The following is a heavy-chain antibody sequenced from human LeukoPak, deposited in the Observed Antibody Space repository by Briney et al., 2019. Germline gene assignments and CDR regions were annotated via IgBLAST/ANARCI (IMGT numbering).Heavy chain of an antibody. CDR3: ARHVRRYCSGGSCYRPSGAKGDAFDI. D-gene: IGHD2-15*01. CDR2: IYASGRT. Sequence: SETLSLTCTVSGGSISSGSYYWSWIRQPAGEGLEWIVRIYASGRTNYNPSLKSRVTITDDTSKNQFSLKLSSVTAADTAVYYCARHVRRYCSGGSCYRPSGAKGDAFDIWGQGTMVTVSS. V-gene: IGHV4-61*02. J-gene: IGHJ3*02. CDR1: GGSISSGSYY.